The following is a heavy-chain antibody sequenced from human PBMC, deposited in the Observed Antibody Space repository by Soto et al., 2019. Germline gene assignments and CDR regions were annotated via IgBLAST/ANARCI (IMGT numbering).Heavy chain of an antibody. CDR1: GFTFSRFA. D-gene: IGHD1-7*01. Sequence: PGGSLRLSCAASGFTFSRFAMSWVRQAPGKGLEWVSAISGSGGSTYFADSVKGRFTISRDNSKNTLYLQMNSLRAEDTAVYYCARSRTGTTYGGMDVWGQGTTVTVSS. CDR3: ARSRTGTTYGGMDV. J-gene: IGHJ6*02. V-gene: IGHV3-23*01. CDR2: ISGSGGST.